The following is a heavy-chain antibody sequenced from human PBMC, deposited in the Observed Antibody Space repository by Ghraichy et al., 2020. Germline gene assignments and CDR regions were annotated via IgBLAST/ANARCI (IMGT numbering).Heavy chain of an antibody. V-gene: IGHV1-58*01. D-gene: IGHD3-10*01. CDR2: IVVGSGNT. J-gene: IGHJ5*02. CDR3: AADYYGSGSYYNGLNWFDP. CDR1: GFTFTSSA. Sequence: SVKVSCKASGFTFTSSAVQWVRQARGQRLEWIGWIVVGSGNTNYAQKFQERVTITRDMSTSTAYMELSSLRSEDTAVYYCAADYYGSGSYYNGLNWFDPWGQGTLVTVSS.